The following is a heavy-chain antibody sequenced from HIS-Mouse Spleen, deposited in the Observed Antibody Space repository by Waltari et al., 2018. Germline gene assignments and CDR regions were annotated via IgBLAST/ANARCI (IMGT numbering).Heavy chain of an antibody. J-gene: IGHJ2*01. CDR1: GGSIRSSSYS. CDR3: AREIPYSSSWYDWYFDL. Sequence: QLQLQESGPGLVKPSETLSLTCTVSGGSIRSSSYSWRWIRQPPGKGLEWIGSIYYSGSTYYNPSLKSRVTISVDTSKNQFSLKLSSVTAADTAVYYCAREIPYSSSWYDWYFDLWGRGTLVTVSS. V-gene: IGHV4-39*07. CDR2: IYYSGST. D-gene: IGHD6-13*01.